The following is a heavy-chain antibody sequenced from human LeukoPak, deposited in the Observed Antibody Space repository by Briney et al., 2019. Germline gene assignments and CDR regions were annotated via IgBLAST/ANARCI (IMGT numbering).Heavy chain of an antibody. J-gene: IGHJ1*01. Sequence: PSETLSLTCTVSGGSISSSSYYWGWIRQPPGKGLEWIGSIYYSGSTYYNPSLKSRVTISVDTSKNQFSLKLSSVTAADTAVYYCASPWGYCSSTSCYRGYFQHWGQGTLVTVSS. CDR3: ASPWGYCSSTSCYRGYFQH. V-gene: IGHV4-39*01. CDR2: IYYSGST. D-gene: IGHD2-2*02. CDR1: GGSISSSSYY.